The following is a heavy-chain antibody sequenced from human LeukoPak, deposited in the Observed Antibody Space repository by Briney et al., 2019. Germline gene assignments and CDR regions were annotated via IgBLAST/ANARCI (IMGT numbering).Heavy chain of an antibody. Sequence: SETLSLTCAVYGGSFSGYYWSWISQPPGKGLEWIGEINHSGSTNYNPSLRSRVTISVDTSKNQFSLQLNSVTAADTAVYFCARGRGYNAFDIWGHGTLVTVSS. CDR3: ARGRGYNAFDI. V-gene: IGHV4-34*01. CDR1: GGSFSGYY. J-gene: IGHJ3*02. D-gene: IGHD5-18*01. CDR2: INHSGST.